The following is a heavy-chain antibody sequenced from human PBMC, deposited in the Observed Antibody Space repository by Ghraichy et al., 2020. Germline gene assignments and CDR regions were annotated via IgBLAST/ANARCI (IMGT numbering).Heavy chain of an antibody. CDR1: GGSISSGGHY. V-gene: IGHV4-31*03. J-gene: IGHJ6*02. CDR3: ARGYTSGRYGLDV. CDR2: IYYSGST. Sequence: SETLSLSCTVSGGSISSGGHYWSWIRQHPGKGLEWIGYIYYSGSTYYNPSLKSRVTISLDTSKNQFSLQLSSVTAADTAVYYWARGYTSGRYGLDVWGQGTTVTVSS. D-gene: IGHD1-14*01.